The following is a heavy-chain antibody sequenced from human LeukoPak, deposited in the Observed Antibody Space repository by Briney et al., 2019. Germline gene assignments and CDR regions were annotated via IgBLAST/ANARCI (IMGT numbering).Heavy chain of an antibody. J-gene: IGHJ4*02. CDR1: GFTFSSYS. CDR2: ISRSSRCI. Sequence: GGSLRLSCAASGFTFSSYSMNWVRQAPGKGLEWVSSISRSSRCIYYADAVKGRFTISRDNAKNSLYLQMSSLRAEDTAVYYCARDPGDYYDSSGYYLPPLDYWGRGTLVTVSS. V-gene: IGHV3-21*01. CDR3: ARDPGDYYDSSGYYLPPLDY. D-gene: IGHD3-22*01.